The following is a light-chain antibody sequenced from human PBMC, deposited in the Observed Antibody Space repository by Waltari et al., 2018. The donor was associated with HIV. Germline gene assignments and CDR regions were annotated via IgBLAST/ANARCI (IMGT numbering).Light chain of an antibody. CDR2: GDS. CDR1: PSTIGAGHD. Sequence: QSVLTQPPSVSGAPGQWVTIPCTRSPSTIGAGHDVHWYQQLPGTAPKLLLYGDSDRPSGVPDRFSGSKSGTSASLAITGLQAEDEADYYCQSYDSSLSNLIFGGGTKLTVL. CDR3: QSYDSSLSNLI. J-gene: IGLJ2*01. V-gene: IGLV1-40*01.